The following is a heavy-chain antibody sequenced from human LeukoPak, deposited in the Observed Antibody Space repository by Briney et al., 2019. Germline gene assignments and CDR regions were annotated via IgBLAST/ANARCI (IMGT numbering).Heavy chain of an antibody. V-gene: IGHV1-18*01. Sequence: ASVKVSCKSSGYTFSNYGISWVRQAPGQGLEWMGWITAYNGNRLYAQRFQGRITLTTDTSTSTSYMELRSLEYDDTAIYYCARDNDKVVDHWGQGTLVTVSS. CDR2: ITAYNGNR. CDR3: ARDNDKVVDH. D-gene: IGHD1-1*01. J-gene: IGHJ4*01. CDR1: GYTFSNYG.